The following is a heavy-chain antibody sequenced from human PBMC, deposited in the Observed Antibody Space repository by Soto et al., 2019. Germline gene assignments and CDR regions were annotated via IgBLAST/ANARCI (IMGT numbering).Heavy chain of an antibody. D-gene: IGHD2-15*01. CDR2: ISGSGGST. V-gene: IGHV3-23*01. J-gene: IGHJ6*02. Sequence: GGSLRLSCAASGFTFSSYAMSWVRQAPGKGLEWVSAISGSGGSTYYADSVKGRFTISRDNSKNTLYLQMNSLRAEDTAVYYCAKDIAGYDYYYGMDVWGQGTTVTAP. CDR1: GFTFSSYA. CDR3: AKDIAGYDYYYGMDV.